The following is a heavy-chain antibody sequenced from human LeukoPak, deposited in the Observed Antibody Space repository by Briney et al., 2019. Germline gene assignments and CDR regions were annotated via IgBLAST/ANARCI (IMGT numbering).Heavy chain of an antibody. CDR1: GFSLSTSGVG. Sequence: ESGPTLVKPTQTLTLTCTFSGFSLSTSGVGVGWTRQPPGKALEWLALIYWDDDKRYSPSLKTRLTITKDTSKNQVVLTMTNVDPVDTATYFCAHGQDTSGLYNYPYFDYWGQGTLVTVSS. CDR2: IYWDDDK. J-gene: IGHJ4*02. D-gene: IGHD6-25*01. CDR3: AHGQDTSGLYNYPYFDY. V-gene: IGHV2-5*02.